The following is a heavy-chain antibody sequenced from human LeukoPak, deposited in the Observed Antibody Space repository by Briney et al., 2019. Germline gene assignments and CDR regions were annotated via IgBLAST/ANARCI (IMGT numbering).Heavy chain of an antibody. D-gene: IGHD4-23*01. CDR3: AKNNDYGGSYWYFDL. CDR2: ISAGGSGT. V-gene: IGHV3-23*01. J-gene: IGHJ2*01. Sequence: PGGSLRLSCAASGFTFNNYAMSWVRQVPGKGLEWVSVISAGGSGTYYADSVKGRFTISRDNSNNALYVQMNSLRADDTAVYYCAKNNDYGGSYWYFDLWGRGTLVTVSS. CDR1: GFTFNNYA.